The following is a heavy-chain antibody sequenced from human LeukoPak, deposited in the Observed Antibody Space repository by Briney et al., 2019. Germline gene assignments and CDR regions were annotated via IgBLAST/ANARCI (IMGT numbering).Heavy chain of an antibody. CDR3: ARAMLRVMGSSHRIGWFDP. Sequence: SETLSLTCAVYGGSFSGYYWSWIRQPPGKGLEWIWEINHSGSTNYNPSLTSRVTISVDTTKNHFSLKLSSVTAADTAVYYCARAMLRVMGSSHRIGWFDPWGQGTLVTVSS. CDR1: GGSFSGYY. CDR2: INHSGST. J-gene: IGHJ5*02. V-gene: IGHV4-34*01. D-gene: IGHD6-13*01.